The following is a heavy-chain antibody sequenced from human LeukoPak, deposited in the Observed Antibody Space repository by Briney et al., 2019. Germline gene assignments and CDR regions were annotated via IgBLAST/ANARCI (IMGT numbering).Heavy chain of an antibody. CDR3: AKRPRDTSGYYLGAFDG. J-gene: IGHJ3*01. Sequence: GGSLRLSCAASGFIFSSFRMNWVRQAPGKGLEWVSAISASGGDTYYADSVKGRFTISRDNSKNTLYLHMSSLRAEDTAVYFCAKRPRDTSGYYLGAFDGWGQGTTVTVSS. CDR1: GFIFSSFR. CDR2: ISASGGDT. D-gene: IGHD3-22*01. V-gene: IGHV3-23*01.